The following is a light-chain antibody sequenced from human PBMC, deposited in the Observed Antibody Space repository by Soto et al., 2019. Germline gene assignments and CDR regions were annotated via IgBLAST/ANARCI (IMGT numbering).Light chain of an antibody. Sequence: DIQMTQSPSTLSASVGDRVTITCRASRSVSYSLAWYQQRPGKPPKLLISQASNLESGVPSRFSGSGSETEFTLTISSLQPDDLATYYCQQYGLLSSFGQGTKVEIK. J-gene: IGKJ1*01. V-gene: IGKV1-5*03. CDR2: QAS. CDR1: RSVSYS. CDR3: QQYGLLSS.